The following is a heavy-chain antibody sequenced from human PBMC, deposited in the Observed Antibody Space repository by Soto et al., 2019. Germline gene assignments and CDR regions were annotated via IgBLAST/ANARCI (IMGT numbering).Heavy chain of an antibody. D-gene: IGHD2-8*02. Sequence: GESLKISCKGSGYNFANFWIGWVRQMPGKGLEWMGMIFPGDSDTKNSPSLEGQITMSVDKSDSSAYLQWRSLKASDTAIYYCAAGYSTGLDAFDIWGQGTMVTVAS. V-gene: IGHV5-51*01. J-gene: IGHJ3*02. CDR2: IFPGDSDT. CDR1: GYNFANFW. CDR3: AAGYSTGLDAFDI.